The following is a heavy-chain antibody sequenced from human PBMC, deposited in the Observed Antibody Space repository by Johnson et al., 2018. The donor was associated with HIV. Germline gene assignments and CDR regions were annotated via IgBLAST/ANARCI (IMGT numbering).Heavy chain of an antibody. CDR3: ARDPNTYYNFWSGTRAFDI. J-gene: IGHJ3*02. CDR2: IYSGGST. Sequence: VQLVESGGGVVQPGRSLRLSCAASGFTVSSNYMSWVRQAPGKGLERVSVIYSGGSTYYADSVKGRFTISRDNAKNSLYLQMNSLRAEDTAVYYCARDPNTYYNFWSGTRAFDIWGQGTMVTVSS. CDR1: GFTVSSNY. D-gene: IGHD3-3*01. V-gene: IGHV3-66*01.